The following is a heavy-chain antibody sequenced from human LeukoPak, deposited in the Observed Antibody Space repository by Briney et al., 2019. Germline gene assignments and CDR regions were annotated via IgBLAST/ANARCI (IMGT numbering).Heavy chain of an antibody. CDR1: GFTFSSYS. J-gene: IGHJ3*02. CDR3: ASPTQIAAAGTGAFDI. Sequence: GGSLRLSCAASGFTFSSYSMNWVRPAPGKGLEWVSSISSSSSYIYYADSVKGRFTISRDNAKNSLYLQMNSLRAEDTAVYSCASPTQIAAAGTGAFDIWGQGTMVTVYS. V-gene: IGHV3-21*01. D-gene: IGHD6-13*01. CDR2: ISSSSSYI.